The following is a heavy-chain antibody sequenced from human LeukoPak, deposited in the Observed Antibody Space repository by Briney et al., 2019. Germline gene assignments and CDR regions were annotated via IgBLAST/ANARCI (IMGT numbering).Heavy chain of an antibody. V-gene: IGHV4-59*08. D-gene: IGHD6-13*01. CDR1: GGSISSYY. J-gene: IGHJ3*02. CDR3: ARRPPAGQQQTYAFDI. CDR2: IYYSGST. Sequence: SETLSLTCTVSGGSISSYYRSWIRQPPGKGLEWIGYIYYSGSTNYNPSLKSRVTISVDTSKNQFSLKLSSVTAADTAVYYCARRPPAGQQQTYAFDIWGQGTMVTVSS.